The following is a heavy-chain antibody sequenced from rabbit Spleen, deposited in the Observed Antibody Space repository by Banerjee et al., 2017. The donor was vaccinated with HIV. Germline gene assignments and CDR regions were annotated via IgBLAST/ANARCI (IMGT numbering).Heavy chain of an antibody. Sequence: QEQLEESGGGLVKPGASLTLTCTASGVSFSSNHYMCWVRQAPGKGLEWIACIDAGSSGFTYFASWAKGRFTCSKTSSTTVTLQMTSLTAADTATYFCARDSGDVGWGYLIWGPGTLVTVS. V-gene: IGHV1S45*01. J-gene: IGHJ6*01. CDR2: IDAGSSGFT. CDR1: GVSFSSNHY. CDR3: ARDSGDVGWGYLI. D-gene: IGHD2-1*01.